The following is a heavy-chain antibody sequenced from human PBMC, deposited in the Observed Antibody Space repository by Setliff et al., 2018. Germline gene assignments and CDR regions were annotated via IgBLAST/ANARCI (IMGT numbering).Heavy chain of an antibody. CDR3: ARDVFPYHYEGAFDI. J-gene: IGHJ3*02. Sequence: GASVKVSCKASGYTFTSHYVHWVRQAPGLGLEWMGTINPSSGRTSYAQKFQGRVTMTRDTSTSTVYMDMSSLRSEDTAVYYCARDVFPYHYEGAFDIWGQGTMVTVS. V-gene: IGHV1-46*01. D-gene: IGHD3-22*01. CDR1: GYTFTSHY. CDR2: INPSSGRT.